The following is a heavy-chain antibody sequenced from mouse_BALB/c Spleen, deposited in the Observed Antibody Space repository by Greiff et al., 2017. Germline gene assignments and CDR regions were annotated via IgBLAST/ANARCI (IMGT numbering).Heavy chain of an antibody. V-gene: IGHV5-6*01. J-gene: IGHJ4*01. CDR3: ARIYYDYVKGAMDY. CDR2: ISSGGSYT. Sequence: EVKLVESGGDLVKPGGSLKLSCAASGFTFSSYGMSWVRQTPDKRLEWVATISSGGSYTYYPDSVKGRFTISRDNAKNTLYLQMSSLKSEDTAMYYCARIYYDYVKGAMDYWGQGTSVTVSS. CDR1: GFTFSSYG. D-gene: IGHD2-4*01.